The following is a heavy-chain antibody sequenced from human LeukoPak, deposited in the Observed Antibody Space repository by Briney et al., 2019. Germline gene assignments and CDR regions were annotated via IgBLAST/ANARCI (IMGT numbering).Heavy chain of an antibody. Sequence: PGGSLRLSCAAAGFSFSSYAMHWVRQAPGTGLEWVTSISNDGSNERYADSVKGRFTISRDNPKNTLYLQMNSLRAEDTAVYYCAKDSSSSNYYYGLDVWGQGTTVTVSS. CDR3: AKDSSSSNYYYGLDV. V-gene: IGHV3-30*18. D-gene: IGHD6-6*01. J-gene: IGHJ6*02. CDR2: ISNDGSNE. CDR1: GFSFSSYA.